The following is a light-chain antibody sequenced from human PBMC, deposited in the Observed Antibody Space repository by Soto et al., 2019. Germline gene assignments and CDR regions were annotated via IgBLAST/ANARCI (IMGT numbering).Light chain of an antibody. CDR3: GTWDSSLSAGGI. CDR1: SSNIGKNF. J-gene: IGLJ1*01. Sequence: QSVLAQPPSVSAAPGQTVTISCSGSSSNIGKNFVSWYQQLPGTAPQLLIYENNKRPSGIPDRFSGSKSGTSATLGITGLQTGDEADYYCGTWDSSLSAGGIFGTGTRSPS. V-gene: IGLV1-51*02. CDR2: ENN.